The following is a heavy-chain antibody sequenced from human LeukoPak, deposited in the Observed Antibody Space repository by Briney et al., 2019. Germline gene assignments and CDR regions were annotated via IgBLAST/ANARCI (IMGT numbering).Heavy chain of an antibody. CDR2: IDPNSGDT. CDR1: GYTFSSYD. V-gene: IGHV1-8*01. Sequence: ASAKVSCKASGYTFSSYDINWVRQATGQGLEWMGWIDPNSGDTSYAQKYQGRVTMTRNTSINTAYMALSSLTSDDTAVYYCARAEWLVVGYYYYMDVWGKGTTVTVSS. D-gene: IGHD6-19*01. CDR3: ARAEWLVVGYYYYMDV. J-gene: IGHJ6*03.